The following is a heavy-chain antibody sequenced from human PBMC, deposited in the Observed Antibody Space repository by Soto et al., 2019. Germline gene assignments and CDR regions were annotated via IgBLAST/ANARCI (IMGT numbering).Heavy chain of an antibody. D-gene: IGHD1-1*01. CDR1: GGSFTGYY. V-gene: IGHV4-34*01. J-gene: IGHJ4*02. Sequence: QVQLQQWGAGLLKPSETLSLTCAVNGGSFTGYYGAWIRQSPEKGLEWIGEISHSGTTKYNPSLTLRVARSVHTPTNPLSLQLSSVAAAVSGMYYCSRNGGNTRYHFDSWGQGPVVTVSS. CDR3: SRNGGNTRYHFDS. CDR2: ISHSGTT.